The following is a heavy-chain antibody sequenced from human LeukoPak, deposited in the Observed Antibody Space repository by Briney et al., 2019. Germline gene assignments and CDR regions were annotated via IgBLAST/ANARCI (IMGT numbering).Heavy chain of an antibody. D-gene: IGHD1-26*01. V-gene: IGHV3-30*02. CDR3: AREGGSRVVIYFDY. Sequence: GGSLRLSCAASGFTFSSYGMHWVRQAPGKGLEWVAFIRYDGSNKYYADSVKGRFTISRDNSKNTLYLQMNSLRAEDTAVYYCAREGGSRVVIYFDYWGQGTLVTVSS. CDR1: GFTFSSYG. CDR2: IRYDGSNK. J-gene: IGHJ4*02.